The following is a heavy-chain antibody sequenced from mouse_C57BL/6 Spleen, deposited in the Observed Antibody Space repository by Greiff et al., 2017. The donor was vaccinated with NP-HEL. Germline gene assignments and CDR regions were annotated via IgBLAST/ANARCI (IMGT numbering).Heavy chain of an antibody. CDR1: GYTFTSYW. CDR2: IYPGSGST. D-gene: IGHD2-2*01. J-gene: IGHJ4*01. CDR3: ARDGYADGGYYAMDY. V-gene: IGHV1-55*01. Sequence: QVQLQQSGAELVKPGASVKMSCKASGYTFTSYWITWVKQRPGQGLEWIGDIYPGSGSTNYNEKFKSKATLTVDTSSSTAYMQLSSLTSEDSAVYYCARDGYADGGYYAMDYWGQGTSVTVSS.